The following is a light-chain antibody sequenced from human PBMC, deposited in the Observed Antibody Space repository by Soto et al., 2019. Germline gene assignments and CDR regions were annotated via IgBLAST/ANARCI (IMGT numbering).Light chain of an antibody. CDR3: QQRSNRIT. CDR2: DIS. J-gene: IGKJ5*01. V-gene: IGKV3-11*01. CDR1: QSVAGS. Sequence: EFVLTQSPATLSLSPGERAILSCRACQSVAGSLAWCRQKPGQAPRLLIYDISTRAAAIPARFSGSGSGTDFTLSVSSLEPEDFSLYYCQQRSNRITFGQGTRLEIK.